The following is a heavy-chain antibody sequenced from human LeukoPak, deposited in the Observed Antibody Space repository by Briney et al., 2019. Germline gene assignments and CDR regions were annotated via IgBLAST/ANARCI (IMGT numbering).Heavy chain of an antibody. CDR2: IYHSGST. CDR3: ARSRRGGNSDY. Sequence: SETLSLTCTVSGGSISSYYWSWIRQPPGKGLEWIGYIYHSGSTNYNPSLKSRVTISVDTSKNQFSLKLSSVTAADTAVYYCARSRRGGNSDYWGQGTLVTVSS. CDR1: GGSISSYY. J-gene: IGHJ4*02. D-gene: IGHD4-23*01. V-gene: IGHV4-59*01.